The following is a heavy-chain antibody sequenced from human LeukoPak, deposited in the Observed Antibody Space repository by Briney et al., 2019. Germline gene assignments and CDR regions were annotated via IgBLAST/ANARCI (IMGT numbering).Heavy chain of an antibody. Sequence: SETLSLTCTVSGGSISSYYWSWIRQPAGKGLEWIGRIYTSGSTNYNPSLKSRVTMSVDTSKNQFSLKLSFVTAADTAVYYCARSSSIWSGYSYFDYWGQGTLVTVSS. V-gene: IGHV4-4*07. CDR2: IYTSGST. CDR3: ARSSSIWSGYSYFDY. D-gene: IGHD3-3*01. CDR1: GGSISSYY. J-gene: IGHJ4*02.